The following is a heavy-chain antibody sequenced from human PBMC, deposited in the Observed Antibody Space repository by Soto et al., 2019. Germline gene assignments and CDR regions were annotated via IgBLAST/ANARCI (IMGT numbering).Heavy chain of an antibody. V-gene: IGHV1-46*01. CDR2: FNPTGDTA. D-gene: IGHD5-18*01. J-gene: IGHJ6*02. CDR1: GYTFTSYY. CDR3: ARGRRIVDTGIGYYYYHAMDV. Sequence: ASVKVSCKASGYTFTSYYIHWVRQAPGQGLEWMGRFNPTGDTANYAQKLQGRVTMTTDTSTSTAYMELGSLRSEDTAVYYCARGRRIVDTGIGYYYYHAMDVWGQGTTVTVSS.